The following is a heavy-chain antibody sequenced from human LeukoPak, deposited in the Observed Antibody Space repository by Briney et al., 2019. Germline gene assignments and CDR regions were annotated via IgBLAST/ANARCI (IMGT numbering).Heavy chain of an antibody. CDR3: ARRHYSNGLDY. CDR2: IYTSGST. J-gene: IGHJ4*02. V-gene: IGHV4-4*07. CDR1: GGSISTDY. Sequence: SETLSLTCTVSGGSISTDYWSWVRQPAGEELEWIGHIYTSGSTYNPSLKSRVTMSVDTSKNQFSLKLNSVTAADTDVYYCARRHYSNGLDYWGQGILVTLSS. D-gene: IGHD6-19*01.